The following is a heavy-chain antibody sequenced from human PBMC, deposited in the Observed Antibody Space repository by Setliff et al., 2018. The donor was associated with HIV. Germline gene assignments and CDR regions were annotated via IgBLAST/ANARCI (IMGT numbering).Heavy chain of an antibody. V-gene: IGHV1-69*06. Sequence: ASVKVSCKASGDTFRSYAISWVRQAPGQGLEWMGRIIPILATSNYTQKFQGRVTITADKSTRTAYMELSSLRSEDTAVYYCAREGWDYYGSGTYPPLYYFDSWGQGTLVTVSS. CDR1: GDTFRSYA. D-gene: IGHD3-10*01. CDR2: IIPILATS. CDR3: AREGWDYYGSGTYPPLYYFDS. J-gene: IGHJ4*01.